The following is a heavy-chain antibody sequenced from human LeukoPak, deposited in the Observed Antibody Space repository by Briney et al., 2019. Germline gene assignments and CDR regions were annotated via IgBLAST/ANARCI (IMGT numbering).Heavy chain of an antibody. Sequence: GEPLKISCKGSGYSFTSYWIGWVRQMPGKGLEWMGIIYPGDSDTRYSPSFQGQVTISADKSISTAYLQWSSLKASDTAMYYCARWLVRGGAINWFDPWGQGTLVTVSS. J-gene: IGHJ5*02. CDR1: GYSFTSYW. CDR2: IYPGDSDT. V-gene: IGHV5-51*01. CDR3: ARWLVRGGAINWFDP. D-gene: IGHD6-19*01.